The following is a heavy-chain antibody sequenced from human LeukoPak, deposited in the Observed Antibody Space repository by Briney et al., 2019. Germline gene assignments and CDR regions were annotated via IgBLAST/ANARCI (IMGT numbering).Heavy chain of an antibody. CDR3: ANSIDFDYGDYYFDY. J-gene: IGHJ4*02. V-gene: IGHV4-61*02. Sequence: SETLSLTCTVSGGSISSGSYYWSWIRQPAGKGLEWIGRIYTSGSTNYNPSFKSRVTISLDTSKNQFSLKLSSVTAADTAVYYCANSIDFDYGDYYFDYWGQGALVTISS. CDR2: IYTSGST. CDR1: GGSISSGSYY. D-gene: IGHD4-17*01.